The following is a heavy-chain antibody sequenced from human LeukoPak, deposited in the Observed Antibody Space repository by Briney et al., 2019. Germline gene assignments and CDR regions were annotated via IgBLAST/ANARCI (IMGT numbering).Heavy chain of an antibody. J-gene: IGHJ6*02. D-gene: IGHD2-2*01. V-gene: IGHV4-4*02. CDR2: IYHSGST. CDR1: GGSISSRNW. Sequence: PSETLSLTCAVSGGSISSRNWWSWVRQPPGKGLEWIGEIYHSGSTNYNPSLESRVTILVDKSKNQFSLKLNAVTAADTAVYYCARSCSSTSCLDYYYYGMDVWGQGTTVTVSS. CDR3: ARSCSSTSCLDYYYYGMDV.